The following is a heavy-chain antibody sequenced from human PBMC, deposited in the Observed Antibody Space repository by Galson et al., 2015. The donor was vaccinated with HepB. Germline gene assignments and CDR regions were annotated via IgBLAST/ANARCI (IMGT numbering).Heavy chain of an antibody. J-gene: IGHJ3*02. CDR3: AREGDRGSAFDI. Sequence: SVKVSCKASGYTFTGYYMHWVRQAPGQGLEWMGWINPNSGGTNYAQKFQGRVTVTRDTSISTAYMELSRLRSDDTAVYYCAREGDRGSAFDIWGQGTMVTVSS. CDR2: INPNSGGT. D-gene: IGHD1-26*01. V-gene: IGHV1-2*02. CDR1: GYTFTGYY.